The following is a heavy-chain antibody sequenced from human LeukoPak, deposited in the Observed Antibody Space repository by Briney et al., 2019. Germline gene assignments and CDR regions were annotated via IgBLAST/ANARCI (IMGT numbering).Heavy chain of an antibody. J-gene: IGHJ4*02. D-gene: IGHD5-24*01. CDR1: GFTFTSYQ. CDR3: VRDTGFNTFDY. Sequence: GGSLRLSCAASGFTFTSYQMSWVRQAPGKGLEWVSYISSSSSYTNHADSVKGRFTISRDNAKNSLYLQMNSLRVEAAAEYYCVRDTGFNTFDYWGQGTLVTVS. CDR2: ISSSSSYT. V-gene: IGHV3-11*05.